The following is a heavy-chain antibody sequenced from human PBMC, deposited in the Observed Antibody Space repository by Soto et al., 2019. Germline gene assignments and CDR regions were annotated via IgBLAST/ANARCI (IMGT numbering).Heavy chain of an antibody. CDR2: ISGSGGST. Sequence: EVQLLESGGGLVQPGGSLRLSCAASGFTFSSYAMSWVRQAPGKGLEWVSAISGSGGSTYYADSVKGRFTISRDNSKNTLYLQMNSLRAEDTAVYYCAKDPGYCSSTSCYRGFDPWGQGTLVTVSS. J-gene: IGHJ5*02. V-gene: IGHV3-23*01. D-gene: IGHD2-2*02. CDR1: GFTFSSYA. CDR3: AKDPGYCSSTSCYRGFDP.